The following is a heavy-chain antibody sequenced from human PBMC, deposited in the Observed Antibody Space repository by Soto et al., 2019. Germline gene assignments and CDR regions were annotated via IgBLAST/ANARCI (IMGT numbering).Heavy chain of an antibody. Sequence: GASVKVSCNASGGTFSSYAISWLRQAPGQGLEWMGGIIPIFGTANYAQKFQGRVTITADESTSTAYMELSSLRSEDTAVYYCAEGKFPPMVRGVATSYYYGMDVWGQGTTVTVSS. CDR1: GGTFSSYA. J-gene: IGHJ6*02. D-gene: IGHD3-10*01. CDR3: AEGKFPPMVRGVATSYYYGMDV. V-gene: IGHV1-69*13. CDR2: IIPIFGTA.